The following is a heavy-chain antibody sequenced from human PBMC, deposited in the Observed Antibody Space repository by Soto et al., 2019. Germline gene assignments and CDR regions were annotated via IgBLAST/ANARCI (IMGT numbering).Heavy chain of an antibody. J-gene: IGHJ4*02. D-gene: IGHD3-10*01. CDR1: DYTFTSYG. V-gene: IGHV1-18*01. CDR2: ISTYNGTT. Sequence: ASVKVSCKPFDYTFTSYGISWVRQATGQGLKWMGWISTYNGTTKYAQKLQGRVTMTTDTSTSTAYMELRSLRSDDTAVFYCAREMVRGVGSDYWGQGT. CDR3: AREMVRGVGSDY.